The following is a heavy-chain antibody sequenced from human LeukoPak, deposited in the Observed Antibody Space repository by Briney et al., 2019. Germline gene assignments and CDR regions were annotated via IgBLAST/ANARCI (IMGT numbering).Heavy chain of an antibody. CDR2: IYYSGST. J-gene: IGHJ4*02. V-gene: IGHV4-38-2*02. CDR1: GYSISSGYY. D-gene: IGHD5-18*01. Sequence: SETLSLTCTVSGYSISSGYYWGWIRQPPGKGLEWIGSIYYSGSTYYNPSLKSRVTISVDTSKNQFSLKLSSVTAADTAVYYCARARKTAMVPFDYWGQGTLVTVSS. CDR3: ARARKTAMVPFDY.